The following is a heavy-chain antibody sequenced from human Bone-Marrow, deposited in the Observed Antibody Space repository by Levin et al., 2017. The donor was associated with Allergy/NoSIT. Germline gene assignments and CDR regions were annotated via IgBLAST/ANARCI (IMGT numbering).Heavy chain of an antibody. J-gene: IGHJ4*02. V-gene: IGHV3-7*01. CDR2: IKPDGTEK. CDR1: GFTFSNSW. CDR3: ARGGFQVDS. Sequence: PGGSLRLSCAASGFTFSNSWMSWVRQAPGKGLEWVAKIKPDGTEKYYVDSVKGRLTISRDNTKNSLYLQVNSLRAEDTAVYYCARGGFQVDSWGQGTLVTVSS. D-gene: IGHD2/OR15-2a*01.